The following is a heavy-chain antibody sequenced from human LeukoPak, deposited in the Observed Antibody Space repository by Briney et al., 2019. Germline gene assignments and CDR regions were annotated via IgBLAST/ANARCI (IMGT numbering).Heavy chain of an antibody. CDR2: LYYNGRT. CDR3: VRQRLWSDL. D-gene: IGHD3-10*01. J-gene: IGHJ5*02. Sequence: SETLSLTCSVSGYPISNGCYWGWIRQPPGKGLEWIGSLYYNGRTFYNPSLKSRVSLSVDTSNNQFSLKLTSVTAADTAVYYCVRQRLWSDLWGQGTLVIVSS. V-gene: IGHV4-38-2*01. CDR1: GYPISNGCY.